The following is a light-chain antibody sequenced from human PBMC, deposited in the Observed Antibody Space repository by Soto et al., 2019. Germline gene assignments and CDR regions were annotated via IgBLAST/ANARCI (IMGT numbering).Light chain of an antibody. CDR1: SSNIGSNY. V-gene: IGLV1-47*01. Sequence: QSVLTQPPSASGTPGQRVTISCSGSSSNIGSNYVYWYQQLPGTAPKLLIYRNNQRPSGVPDPFSGSKSGPSASLAISGLRSDDEADYYCTTWEDSLSGRVFGGGTKLTVL. J-gene: IGLJ3*02. CDR3: TTWEDSLSGRV. CDR2: RNN.